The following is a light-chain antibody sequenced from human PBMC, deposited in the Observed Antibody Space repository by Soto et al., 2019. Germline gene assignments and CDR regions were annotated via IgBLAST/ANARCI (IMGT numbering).Light chain of an antibody. V-gene: IGKV3-15*01. CDR1: QSVGNN. J-gene: IGKJ4*01. CDR3: QQYGDWPLT. Sequence: EIVVTQSPATLSVSPGERATLSCRASQSVGNNFAWYQQKPGQAPRLLIFATSTRATGVPARFSGSGSGTEFTLTISSLQSEDFAFYYCQQYGDWPLTFGGGAKAEIE. CDR2: ATS.